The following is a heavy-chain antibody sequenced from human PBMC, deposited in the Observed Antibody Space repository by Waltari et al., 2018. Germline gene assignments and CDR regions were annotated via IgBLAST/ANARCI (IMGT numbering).Heavy chain of an antibody. D-gene: IGHD2-21*02. V-gene: IGHV3-7*01. CDR3: ARQYCGGDCYWDYFEY. J-gene: IGHJ4*02. CDR1: GFTFGGFW. CDR2: INPDGSDR. Sequence: EVRLVESGGGLALPGDSLRLSCAASGFTFGGFWMTWVRQAPGKGLGWGASINPDGSDRSYVAFVKGRFTISRDSTKNSLFLEMNGLTAGDTAVYYCARQYCGGDCYWDYFEYWGQGTLVTVSS.